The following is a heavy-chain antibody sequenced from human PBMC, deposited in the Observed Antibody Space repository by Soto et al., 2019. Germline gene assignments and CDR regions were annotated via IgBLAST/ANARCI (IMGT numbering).Heavy chain of an antibody. CDR1: GFSLTTSGVS. J-gene: IGHJ4*02. Sequence: QITLKESGPTLVKPTQTLTLTCTFSGFSLTTSGVSVGWIRQPPGKALEWLALIYWDDDERYSPSLRHRLTITKDTSKNQVVLTMTYMDPVDTATYYCAHRQPMAAFASWGQGTLVIVSS. CDR3: AHRQPMAAFAS. D-gene: IGHD2-8*01. V-gene: IGHV2-5*02. CDR2: IYWDDDE.